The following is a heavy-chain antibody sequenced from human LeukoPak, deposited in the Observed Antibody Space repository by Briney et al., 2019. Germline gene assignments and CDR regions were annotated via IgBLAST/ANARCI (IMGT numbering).Heavy chain of an antibody. CDR1: GFTFSSYE. J-gene: IGHJ4*02. D-gene: IGHD3-10*01. V-gene: IGHV3-48*03. Sequence: GGSLRLSCAASGFTFSSYEMNWVRQAPGKGLEWVSYISSSGSTIYYADSVKGRFTISRDNAKNSLYLQMNSLRAEDTAVYYCARDSRGPGGRYFDYWGQGTLVTVSS. CDR2: ISSSGSTI. CDR3: ARDSRGPGGRYFDY.